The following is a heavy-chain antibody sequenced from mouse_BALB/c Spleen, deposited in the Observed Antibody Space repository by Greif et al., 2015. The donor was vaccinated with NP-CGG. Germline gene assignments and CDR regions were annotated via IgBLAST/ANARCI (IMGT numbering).Heavy chain of an antibody. J-gene: IGHJ4*01. CDR3: ARDWGNYPLAMDY. CDR2: IRNKANGYTT. CDR1: GFTFTDYY. V-gene: IGHV7-3*02. D-gene: IGHD2-1*01. Sequence: EVKVEESGGVLVQPGGSLRLSCATSGFTFTDYYMSWVRQPPGKALEWLGFIRNKANGYTTEYSASVKGRFTISRDNSQSILYLQMNTLRAEDSATYYSARDWGNYPLAMDYWGQGTSVTVSS.